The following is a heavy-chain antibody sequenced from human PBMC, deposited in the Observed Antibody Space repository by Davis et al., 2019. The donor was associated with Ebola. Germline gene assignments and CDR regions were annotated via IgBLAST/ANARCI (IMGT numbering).Heavy chain of an antibody. CDR1: GDTVSINSAG. V-gene: IGHV6-1*01. CDR3: ARGWLRGPFDY. J-gene: IGHJ4*02. D-gene: IGHD3-9*01. Sequence: HSQTLSLTCAISGDTVSINSAGWNWIRQSPSRGLEWLGRTYYNSKWYSDYAVSVKSRITINPDTSRNHFSLQLNSVTPEDTAVYYCARGWLRGPFDYWGQGTLVTVSS. CDR2: TYYNSKWYS.